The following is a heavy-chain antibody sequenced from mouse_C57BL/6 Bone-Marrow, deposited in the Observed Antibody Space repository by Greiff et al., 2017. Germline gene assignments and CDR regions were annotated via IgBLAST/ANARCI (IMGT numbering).Heavy chain of an antibody. V-gene: IGHV1-55*01. D-gene: IGHD2-2*01. CDR2: IYPGSGST. Sequence: VQLQQPGAELVKPGASVKMSCKASGYTFTSYWITWVKQRPGQGLEWIGDIYPGSGSTNYNEKFKSKATLTVDTSSSTAYMQLSSLTSEDSAVYYCASGGGYRLAWFAYWGQGTLVTVSA. CDR3: ASGGGYRLAWFAY. J-gene: IGHJ3*01. CDR1: GYTFTSYW.